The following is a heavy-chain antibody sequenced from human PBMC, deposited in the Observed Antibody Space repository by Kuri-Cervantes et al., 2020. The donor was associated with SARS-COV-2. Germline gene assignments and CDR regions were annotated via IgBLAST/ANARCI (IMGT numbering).Heavy chain of an antibody. CDR1: GYTFSTYW. CDR3: ARQEYYGSGSYGY. D-gene: IGHD3-10*01. V-gene: IGHV5-51*01. J-gene: IGHJ4*02. Sequence: GESLKISCLGSGYTFSTYWIGWVRQMPGKGLEWMGIIYPGDSDTRYSPSFQGQVTISADKSISTAYLQWSSLKASDTAMYYCARQEYYGSGSYGYWGQGTLVTVSS. CDR2: IYPGDSDT.